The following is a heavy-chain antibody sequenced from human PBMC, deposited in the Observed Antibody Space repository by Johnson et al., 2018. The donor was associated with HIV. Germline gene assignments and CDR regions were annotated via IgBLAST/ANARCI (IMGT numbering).Heavy chain of an antibody. CDR3: ARDNVAVASDASDI. D-gene: IGHD6-19*01. CDR1: GFTFSSYA. J-gene: IGHJ3*02. Sequence: VQPVQSGGGLVQPGGSLRLSCAASGFTFSSYAMSWVRQAPGKGLAWDSAFSGSGGSTYYADSVTGRFIISRDNSKNTLYLQMNSLRVEDTAVYYCARDNVAVASDASDIWGQGTMVTVSS. CDR2: FSGSGGST. V-gene: IGHV3-23*04.